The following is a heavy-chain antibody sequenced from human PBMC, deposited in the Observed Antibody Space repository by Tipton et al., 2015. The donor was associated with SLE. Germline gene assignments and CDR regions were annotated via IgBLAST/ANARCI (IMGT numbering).Heavy chain of an antibody. J-gene: IGHJ3*02. CDR1: GGSISSSSYY. Sequence: TLSLTCTVSGGSISSSSYYWGWIRQPPGRGLEWIGSIYYSGSGTTYYNPSLKSRVTISVDTSKNQFSLKLSSVTAADTAVYYCARPYSGSYFDAFDIWGQGTMVTVSS. D-gene: IGHD1-26*01. CDR3: ARPYSGSYFDAFDI. V-gene: IGHV4-39*07. CDR2: IYYSGSGTT.